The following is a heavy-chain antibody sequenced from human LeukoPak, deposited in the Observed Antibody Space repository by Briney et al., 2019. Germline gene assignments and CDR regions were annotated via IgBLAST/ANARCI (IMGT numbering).Heavy chain of an antibody. J-gene: IGHJ3*02. CDR2: ISAYNGNT. V-gene: IGHV1-18*01. CDR1: GYTFTSYG. D-gene: IGHD3-22*01. CDR3: ARVLASPYYYDSSGSSDAFDI. Sequence: ASVKVSCKASGYTFTSYGISWVRQAPGQGHEWMGWISAYNGNTNYAQKLQGRVTMTTDTSTSTAYMELRSLRSDDTAVYYCARVLASPYYYDSSGSSDAFDIWGQGTMVTVSS.